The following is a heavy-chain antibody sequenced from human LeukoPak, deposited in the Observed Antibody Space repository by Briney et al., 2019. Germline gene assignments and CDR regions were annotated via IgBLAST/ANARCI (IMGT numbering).Heavy chain of an antibody. J-gene: IGHJ4*02. V-gene: IGHV5-51*01. CDR2: VYPGDSET. D-gene: IGHD3-10*01. CDR3: ARHEAGGSACYFPFDY. Sequence: GGALEISFKASGYRFTYYWNGWGRPRPGKGLGGRGSVYPGDSETRNNPSFQGQVTISDDKSISTAYLQLRSLKASDTAMYYCARHEAGGSACYFPFDYWGQGTLVTVSS. CDR1: GYRFTYYW.